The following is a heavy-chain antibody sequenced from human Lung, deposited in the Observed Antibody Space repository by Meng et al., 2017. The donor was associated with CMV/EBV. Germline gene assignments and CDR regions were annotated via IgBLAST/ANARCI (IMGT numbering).Heavy chain of an antibody. Sequence: GESXKISXAASGFTFNNYWMHWVRQAPGKGLVWVSRINGDGSSTTYADSVKGRFTISRDNAKNTLYLQMNSLRAEDTAVYYCARGCTNTNCYKSDFDYWGQGTLVTVSS. CDR3: ARGCTNTNCYKSDFDY. J-gene: IGHJ4*02. CDR1: GFTFNNYW. CDR2: INGDGSST. D-gene: IGHD2-2*02. V-gene: IGHV3-74*01.